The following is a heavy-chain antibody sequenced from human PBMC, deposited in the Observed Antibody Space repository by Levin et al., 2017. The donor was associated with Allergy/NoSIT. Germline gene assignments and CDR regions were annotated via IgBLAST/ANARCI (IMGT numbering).Heavy chain of an antibody. CDR1: GGSISSYY. CDR2: IYYSGST. CDR3: ARMESSSWYGY. D-gene: IGHD6-13*01. J-gene: IGHJ4*02. V-gene: IGHV4-59*01. Sequence: SETLSLTCTVSGGSISSYYWSWIRQPPGKGLEWIGYIYYSGSTNYNPSLKSRVTISVDTSKNQFSLKLSSVTAADTAVYYCARMESSSWYGYWGQGTLVTVSS.